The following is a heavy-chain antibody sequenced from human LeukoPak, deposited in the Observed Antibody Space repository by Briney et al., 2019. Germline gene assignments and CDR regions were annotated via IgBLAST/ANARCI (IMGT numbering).Heavy chain of an antibody. CDR2: IIPILGIA. Sequence: SVKVSCKASGGTFSSYAISWVRQAPGQGLEWMGRIIPILGIANYAQKFQGRVTMTEDTSTDTAYMELSSLRSEDTAVYYCATGAYMDVWGQGTTVTVSS. CDR3: ATGAYMDV. J-gene: IGHJ6*02. V-gene: IGHV1-69*04. CDR1: GGTFSSYA.